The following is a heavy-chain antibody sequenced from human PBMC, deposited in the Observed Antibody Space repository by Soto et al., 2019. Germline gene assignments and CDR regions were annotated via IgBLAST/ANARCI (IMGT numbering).Heavy chain of an antibody. CDR3: ARGDDYGDY. CDR1: GYYFPSYG. V-gene: IGHV1-18*01. Sequence: QVQMVQSEADVKKPGASVEVSCMTSGYYFPSYGIAWVRQAPGQGLEWMGWISTYNGDTNFAQKLQDRITMTTNTSTRTAYMELRNLKSDDTAMYYCARGDDYGDYWGQGTLVTVSS. CDR2: ISTYNGDT. J-gene: IGHJ4*02.